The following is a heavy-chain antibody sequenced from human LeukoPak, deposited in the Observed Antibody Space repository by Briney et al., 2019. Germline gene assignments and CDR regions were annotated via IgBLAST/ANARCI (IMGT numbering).Heavy chain of an antibody. CDR1: GFIFSNYA. Sequence: AGGSLSLSFAASGFIFSNYAMHWVRQAPGKGLEWVAVMASDGSNIYYAGSVTGRFTISRDNPTDTLYLQMNSLTAEDTALYYCARATDRSYDDFWSGYFSSFDYWGQGTLVTVSS. CDR2: MASDGSNI. V-gene: IGHV3-30-3*01. CDR3: ARATDRSYDDFWSGYFSSFDY. D-gene: IGHD3-3*01. J-gene: IGHJ4*02.